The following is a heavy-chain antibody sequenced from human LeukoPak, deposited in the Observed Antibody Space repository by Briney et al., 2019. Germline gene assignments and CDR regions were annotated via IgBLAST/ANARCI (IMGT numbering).Heavy chain of an antibody. CDR2: ISSGSRYI. CDR1: GFTFSNYG. Sequence: PGGSLRLSCAASGFTFSNYGLNWVRQAPGKGLEWVSSISSGSRYIYYADSVKGRFTISRDNTRNSLYLQMNSLRGEDTAVYYCARDYGRGWHDFDYWGQGTLVTVSS. CDR3: ARDYGRGWHDFDY. J-gene: IGHJ4*02. D-gene: IGHD6-19*01. V-gene: IGHV3-21*01.